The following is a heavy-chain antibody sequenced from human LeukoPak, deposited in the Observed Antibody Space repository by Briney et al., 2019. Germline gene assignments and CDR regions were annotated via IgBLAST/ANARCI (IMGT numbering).Heavy chain of an antibody. V-gene: IGHV3-48*04. J-gene: IGHJ4*02. D-gene: IGHD6-13*01. Sequence: PGGSLRLSCAASGFTFSPYSMNWVRQAPGKGLEWVSYISGSSSAIYYADSVKGRFTISRDNAKNSLYLQMNSLRAEDTAVYYCARDLLIARSGQQLAFGYDYWGQGTLVTVSS. CDR2: ISGSSSAI. CDR3: ARDLLIARSGQQLAFGYDY. CDR1: GFTFSPYS.